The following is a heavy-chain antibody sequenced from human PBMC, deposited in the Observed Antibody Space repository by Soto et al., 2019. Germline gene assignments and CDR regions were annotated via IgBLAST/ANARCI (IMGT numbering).Heavy chain of an antibody. CDR1: GGTFSSYA. D-gene: IGHD3-22*01. CDR2: IIPIFGTA. V-gene: IGHV1-69*01. CDR3: ARPRGGVRSSEGNGYYYGMDV. Sequence: QVQLVQSGAEVKKPGSSVKVSCKASGGTFSSYAISWVRQAPGQGLEWMGGIIPIFGTANYAQKFQGRVTITADESTSTAYMELSSLRSEDTAVYYCARPRGGVRSSEGNGYYYGMDVWGQGTTVTVSS. J-gene: IGHJ6*02.